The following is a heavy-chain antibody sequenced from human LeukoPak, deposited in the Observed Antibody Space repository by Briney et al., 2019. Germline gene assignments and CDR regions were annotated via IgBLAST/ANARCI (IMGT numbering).Heavy chain of an antibody. D-gene: IGHD6-13*01. CDR1: GYTFTSYY. CDR2: INPSGGST. Sequence: GASVNVSYKASGYTFTSYYMNWVRQAPGQGLEWMGIINPSGGSTSYAQKFQGRVTMTRDTSTSTVYMELSSLRSEDTAVYYCARPIAGAGTNGLVYYYFYYMDVWRKGTTVTVSS. V-gene: IGHV1-46*01. J-gene: IGHJ6*03. CDR3: ARPIAGAGTNGLVYYYFYYMDV.